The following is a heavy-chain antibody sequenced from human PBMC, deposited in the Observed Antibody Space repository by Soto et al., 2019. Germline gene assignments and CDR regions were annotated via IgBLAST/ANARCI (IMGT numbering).Heavy chain of an antibody. V-gene: IGHV4-59*01. CDR1: GGSISGYY. D-gene: IGHD5-12*01. CDR2: IYYSGST. Sequence: QVQLQESGPGLVKPSETLSLTCTVSGGSISGYYWSWIRQPPGKRLEWIGYIYYSGSTNYNPSLKSRVTISVDTSKNQFPLELRSVTAADTAVYYCARDSVGSGYDWGQGTLVTVSS. CDR3: ARDSVGSGYD. J-gene: IGHJ4*02.